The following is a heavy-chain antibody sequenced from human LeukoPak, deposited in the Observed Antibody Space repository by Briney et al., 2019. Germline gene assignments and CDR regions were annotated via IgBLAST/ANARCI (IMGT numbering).Heavy chain of an antibody. J-gene: IGHJ4*02. Sequence: ASVKVSCKASGYTFTSYGISWVRQAPGQGLEWMGWMNPNSGNTGYAQKFQGRVTMTRNTSISTAYMELSSLRSEDTAVYYCARGRYCSGGSCYSGRWSYWGQGTLVTVSS. CDR3: ARGRYCSGGSCYSGRWSY. CDR2: MNPNSGNT. V-gene: IGHV1-8*02. CDR1: GYTFTSYG. D-gene: IGHD2-15*01.